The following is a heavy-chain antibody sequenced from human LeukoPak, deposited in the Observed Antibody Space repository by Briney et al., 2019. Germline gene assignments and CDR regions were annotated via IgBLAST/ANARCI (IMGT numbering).Heavy chain of an antibody. CDR3: AKSPSTGVVVPAVIQLYFDY. J-gene: IGHJ4*02. D-gene: IGHD2-2*01. Sequence: GGSLRLSCAASGFTFSSYAMTWVRQAPGKGLEWVSAISGSGGSTYYADSVKGRFTISRDNSKNTLYLQMNSLRAEDTAVYYCAKSPSTGVVVPAVIQLYFDYWGQGTLVTVSS. CDR1: GFTFSSYA. V-gene: IGHV3-23*01. CDR2: ISGSGGST.